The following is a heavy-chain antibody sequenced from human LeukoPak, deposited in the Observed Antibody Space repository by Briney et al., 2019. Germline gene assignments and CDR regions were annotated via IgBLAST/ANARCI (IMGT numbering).Heavy chain of an antibody. D-gene: IGHD6-19*01. V-gene: IGHV1-8*01. CDR3: AYSSGWYVSYYYGMDV. CDR2: MNPNSGNT. Sequence: ASVKVSCKASGYTFTSYDINWVRQATGQGLEWMGWMNPNSGNTGYAQKFQGRVTMTRNTSINTAYMELSSLRSEDTAVYYCAYSSGWYVSYYYGMDVWGQGTTVTVSS. CDR1: GYTFTSYD. J-gene: IGHJ6*02.